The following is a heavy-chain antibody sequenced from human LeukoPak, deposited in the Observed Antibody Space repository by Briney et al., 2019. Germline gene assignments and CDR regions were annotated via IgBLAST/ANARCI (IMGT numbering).Heavy chain of an antibody. CDR1: GYSISSGYY. J-gene: IGHJ6*03. CDR3: ARCYYDSSGYYLSGYYYYMDV. Sequence: PSETLSLTCTVSGYSISSGYYWGWIRQPPGKGLEWIGEINHSGSTNYNPSLKSRVTISVDTSKNQFSLKLSSVTAADTAVYYCARCYYDSSGYYLSGYYYYMDVWGKGTTVTVSS. D-gene: IGHD3-22*01. V-gene: IGHV4-38-2*02. CDR2: INHSGST.